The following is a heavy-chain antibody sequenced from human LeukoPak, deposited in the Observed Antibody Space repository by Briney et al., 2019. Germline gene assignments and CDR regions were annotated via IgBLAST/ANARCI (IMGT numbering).Heavy chain of an antibody. CDR3: ARVAIVEATRWDAFDI. Sequence: GGSLRLSCAASGFSFSTSNMNWVRRAPGKGLEWVSYISSSSYITYYADSVKGRFTISRDDAKNSLYLQMNGLRAEDTAVYYCARVAIVEATRWDAFDIWGQGTMVTVSS. J-gene: IGHJ3*02. CDR2: ISSSSYIT. D-gene: IGHD1-26*01. V-gene: IGHV3-48*01. CDR1: GFSFSTSN.